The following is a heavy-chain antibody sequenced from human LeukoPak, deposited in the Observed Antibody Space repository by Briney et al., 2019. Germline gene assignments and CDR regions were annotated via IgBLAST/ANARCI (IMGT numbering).Heavy chain of an antibody. CDR2: ISYDGSNK. J-gene: IGHJ4*02. CDR1: GFTFSSYG. Sequence: GRSLRLSCAASGFTFSSYGMHWVRQAPGKGLEWVAVISYDGSNKYYADSVKGRFTIPRDNSKNTLYLQMNSLRAEDTAVYYCAMPPYSSRWYGYYFDYWGQGTQVTVSS. D-gene: IGHD6-13*01. V-gene: IGHV3-30*03. CDR3: AMPPYSSRWYGYYFDY.